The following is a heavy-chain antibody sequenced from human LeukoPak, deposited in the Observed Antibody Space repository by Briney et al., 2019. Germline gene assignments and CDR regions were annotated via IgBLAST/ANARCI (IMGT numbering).Heavy chain of an antibody. CDR1: GFTVSSNY. D-gene: IGHD5-12*01. CDR3: ARESGYSGYDYDY. V-gene: IGHV3-66*01. Sequence: GGSLRLSCAASGFTVSSNYMSWVRQAPGKGLEWVSVIYSGGSTYYADSVKGRFTISRDNSKNTLYLQMNSLRAEDTAVYYCARESGYSGYDYDYWGQGTLVTVSS. J-gene: IGHJ4*02. CDR2: IYSGGST.